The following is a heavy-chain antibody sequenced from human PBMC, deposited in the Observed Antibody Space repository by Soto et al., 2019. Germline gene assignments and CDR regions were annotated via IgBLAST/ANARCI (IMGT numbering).Heavy chain of an antibody. CDR3: ARGTVGSTVDY. Sequence: QVQLQESGPGLVKPSETLSLTCTVSGGSISSYYWSWIRQPPGKGLEWIGYIYYSGSTNYNPSLKSRVSISVDTSKNQFSLKLSSVTAADTAVYYWARGTVGSTVDYWGQGSLVTVSS. CDR2: IYYSGST. V-gene: IGHV4-59*01. D-gene: IGHD1-26*01. CDR1: GGSISSYY. J-gene: IGHJ4*02.